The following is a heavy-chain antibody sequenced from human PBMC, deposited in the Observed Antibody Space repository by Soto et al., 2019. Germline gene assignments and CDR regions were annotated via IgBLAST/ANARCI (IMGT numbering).Heavy chain of an antibody. CDR3: ARGGTPIDY. CDR2: ISAYNGNT. D-gene: IGHD3-16*01. J-gene: IGHJ4*02. CDR1: GYTFTNFG. Sequence: QVQLVQSGAEVKKPGASVKVSCKASGYTFTNFGISWVRQAPGQGLEWMGWISAYNGNTNYAQKFQCTVTMTTDTSRSTAYMEVRRLRFDDTAVYYSARGGTPIDYWGQGTLVTVSS. V-gene: IGHV1-18*01.